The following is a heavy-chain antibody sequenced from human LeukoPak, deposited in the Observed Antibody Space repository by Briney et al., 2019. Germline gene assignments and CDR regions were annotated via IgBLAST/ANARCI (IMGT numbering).Heavy chain of an antibody. D-gene: IGHD6-13*01. CDR3: LAAAGTIG. J-gene: IGHJ4*02. Sequence: GGSLRLSCAASGFTFSSYWMHWVRQAPGKGLVWVSRVNNDGSTTNYADSVKGRFTISRDNTKNTLYLQMNSLRAEDAAVYFCLAAAGTIGWGQGTLVTVSS. V-gene: IGHV3-74*01. CDR2: VNNDGSTT. CDR1: GFTFSSYW.